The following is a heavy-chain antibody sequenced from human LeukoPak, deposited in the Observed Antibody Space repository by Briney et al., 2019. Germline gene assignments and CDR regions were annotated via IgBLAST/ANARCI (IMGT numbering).Heavy chain of an antibody. CDR2: ISGYNGNA. V-gene: IGHV1-18*01. J-gene: IGHJ4*02. CDR3: VREMAVVIPAALTPYDY. CDR1: GYTFTSYG. Sequence: GASVKVSCKASGYTFTSYGITWVRQAPGQGLEWMGWISGYNGNAHYAQSLQGRVTLTTDTATSTAYMELRTLTSDDTAVYYCVREMAVVIPAALTPYDYWGQGTLVTVSS. D-gene: IGHD2-2*01.